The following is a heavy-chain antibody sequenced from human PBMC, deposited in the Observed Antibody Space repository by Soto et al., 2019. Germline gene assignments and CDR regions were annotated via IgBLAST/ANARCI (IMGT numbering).Heavy chain of an antibody. Sequence: QVQLVQSGAEVKKPGATVKDSCKASGYTFSNYGISWVRQAPGQGLEWMGWISAYNGNTKYAQKLQGRVTMTTDTSTGTAYMGLRRLRSDDTVVYYCARDSPPVDYWGQGTLVTVSS. CDR1: GYTFSNYG. V-gene: IGHV1-18*01. CDR3: ARDSPPVDY. CDR2: ISAYNGNT. J-gene: IGHJ4*02.